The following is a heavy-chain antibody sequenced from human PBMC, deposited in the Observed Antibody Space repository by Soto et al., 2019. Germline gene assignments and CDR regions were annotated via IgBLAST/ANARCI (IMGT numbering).Heavy chain of an antibody. CDR1: GYTFTGLY. V-gene: IGHV1-2*02. Sequence: XSVKVSCKASGYTFTGLYMHWVRQAPGQGLEWMGWFNPKSGGTYYAQKFQGRVTVTSDTSISTAYMELSSLTSDDTAVYYCARDGTVTTSGFNWFDHWGQGTLVTVSS. CDR2: FNPKSGGT. CDR3: ARDGTVTTSGFNWFDH. D-gene: IGHD4-4*01. J-gene: IGHJ5*02.